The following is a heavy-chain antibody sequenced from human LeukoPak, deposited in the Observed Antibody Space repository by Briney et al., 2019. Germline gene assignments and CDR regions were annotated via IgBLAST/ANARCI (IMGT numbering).Heavy chain of an antibody. CDR3: ACVFRYFDWLLGYDY. V-gene: IGHV1-69*13. J-gene: IGHJ4*02. CDR1: GGTFSSYA. D-gene: IGHD3-9*01. CDR2: IIPIFGTA. Sequence: SVKVSCKASGGTFSSYAISWVRQAPGQGLEWMGGIIPIFGTANYAQKFQGRVTITADESTSTAYMELSSLRSDDTAVYYCACVFRYFDWLLGYDYWGQGTLVTFSS.